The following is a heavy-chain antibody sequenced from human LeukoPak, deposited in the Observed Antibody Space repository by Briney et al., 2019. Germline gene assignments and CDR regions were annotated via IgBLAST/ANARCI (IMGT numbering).Heavy chain of an antibody. D-gene: IGHD3-9*01. CDR3: ASLIKGPGYDYQYGIDV. CDR1: GGSVSSGSYY. CDR2: IYNSGNN. V-gene: IGHV4-61*01. Sequence: PSETLSLTCTVSGGSVSSGSYYWSWIRQPPGKGLEWIGYIYNSGNNNNNPPLKSRVTRSVDTSKDQVSLKLSSVTAADTAVYYCASLIKGPGYDYQYGIDVWGQGTTVTVSS. J-gene: IGHJ6*02.